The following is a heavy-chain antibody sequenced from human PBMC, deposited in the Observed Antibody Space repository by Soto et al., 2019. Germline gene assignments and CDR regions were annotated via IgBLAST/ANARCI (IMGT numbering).Heavy chain of an antibody. CDR2: ISGSGGST. V-gene: IGHV3-23*01. Sequence: EVQLLESGGGLVQPGGSLRLSCAASGFTFSSYAMSWVRQAPGKGLEWVSAISGSGGSTYYADSVTGRFTISRDSSNNTLYLQMNSLRAEDTAVYYCAKAWWLVQGAFDIWGQGTMVTVSS. D-gene: IGHD6-19*01. J-gene: IGHJ3*02. CDR3: AKAWWLVQGAFDI. CDR1: GFTFSSYA.